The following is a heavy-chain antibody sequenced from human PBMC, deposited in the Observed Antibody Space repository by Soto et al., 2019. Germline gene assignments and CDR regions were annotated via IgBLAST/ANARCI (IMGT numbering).Heavy chain of an antibody. V-gene: IGHV4-38-2*01. CDR3: ARPRPNFGAVDS. CDR1: GYSITRSSF. J-gene: IGHJ4*02. CDR2: IYLGGTT. Sequence: SETLSLTCAVSGYSITRSSFWGWIRQPPGKGLEWIGSIYLGGTTYYDPSLKSRVTISVDTSKNEFSLKLSSVTAADTAVYYCARPRPNFGAVDSWGQGALVTVSS. D-gene: IGHD3-16*01.